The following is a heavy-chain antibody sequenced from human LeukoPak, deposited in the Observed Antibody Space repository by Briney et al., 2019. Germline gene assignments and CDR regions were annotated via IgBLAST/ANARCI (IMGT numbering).Heavy chain of an antibody. CDR2: ISSSSSNI. CDR3: ARDPTYYYDSSGYSYYFDY. CDR1: GFTFSSYS. D-gene: IGHD3-22*01. Sequence: GGSLRLSCAASGFTFSSYSMNWVRQAQGKGLGWVSSISSSSSNIYYEASVKGRFTISRDNAKNSLYLQMNSLRAEDTAVYYCARDPTYYYDSSGYSYYFDYWGQGTLVTVSS. J-gene: IGHJ4*02. V-gene: IGHV3-21*01.